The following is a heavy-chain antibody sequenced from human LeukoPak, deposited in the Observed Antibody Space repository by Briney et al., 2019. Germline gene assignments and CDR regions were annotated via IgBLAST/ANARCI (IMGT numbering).Heavy chain of an antibody. CDR1: GFTFSNYG. V-gene: IGHV3-30*18. J-gene: IGHJ4*02. CDR3: AKSHGYSYGFDY. Sequence: GRSLRLSCTASGFTFSNYGMHWVRQAPGKGLEWVAVISYDGSNNYYADSVKGRFTISRDNFKNTLYLQMNSLRAEDTAVYYCAKSHGYSYGFDYWGQGTLVTVSS. CDR2: ISYDGSNN. D-gene: IGHD5-18*01.